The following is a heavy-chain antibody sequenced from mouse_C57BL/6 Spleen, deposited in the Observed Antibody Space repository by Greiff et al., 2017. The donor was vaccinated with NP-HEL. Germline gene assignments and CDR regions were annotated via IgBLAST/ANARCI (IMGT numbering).Heavy chain of an antibody. CDR3: AREKDWAY. CDR1: GYAFSSYW. Sequence: VKLMESGAELVKPGASVKISCKASGYAFSSYWMNWVKQRPGKGLEWIGQIYPGDGDTNYNGKFKGKATLTADKSSSTAYMQLSSLTSEDSAVYFCAREKDWAYWGQGTLVTVSA. J-gene: IGHJ3*01. CDR2: IYPGDGDT. V-gene: IGHV1-80*01.